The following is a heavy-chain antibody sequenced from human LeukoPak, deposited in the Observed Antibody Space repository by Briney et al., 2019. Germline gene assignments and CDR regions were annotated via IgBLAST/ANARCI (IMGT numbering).Heavy chain of an antibody. Sequence: ASVTVSCKASGYTFNDYYLHWVRQAPGQGLQWLGWNNPKSGGTNYSQEGRVNMTTDTSTSTAYLDLTRLTSDDTALDYCARDIFCTGLSCAAKHSYYYMDVGGKGTAVTVSS. D-gene: IGHD2-8*02. CDR1: GYTFNDYY. CDR3: ARDIFCTGLSCAAKHSYYYMDV. V-gene: IGHV1-2*02. J-gene: IGHJ6*03. CDR2: NNPKSGGT.